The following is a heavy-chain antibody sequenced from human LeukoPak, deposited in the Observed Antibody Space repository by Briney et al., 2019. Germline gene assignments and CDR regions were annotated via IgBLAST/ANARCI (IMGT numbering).Heavy chain of an antibody. J-gene: IGHJ3*02. Sequence: SETLSLTCTVSGGSISSYYWSWIRQPPGKGLEWIGYIYYSGSTNYNPSLKSRVTISVDKSKNQFSLKLSSVTAADTAVYYCARPVGNDAFDIWGQGTMVTVSS. V-gene: IGHV4-59*12. CDR2: IYYSGST. CDR3: ARPVGNDAFDI. CDR1: GGSISSYY. D-gene: IGHD1-26*01.